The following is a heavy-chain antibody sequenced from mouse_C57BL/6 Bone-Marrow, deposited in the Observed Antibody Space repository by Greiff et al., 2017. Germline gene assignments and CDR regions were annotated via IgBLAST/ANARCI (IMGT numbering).Heavy chain of an antibody. V-gene: IGHV1-81*01. Sequence: VMLVESGAELARPGASVKLSCKASGYTFTSYGISWVKQRTGQGLEWIGEIYPRSGNNYYNEKFKGKATLTADKSSSTAYMELRSLTSEDSAVYFCDYYGSSYFDYWGQGTTLTVSS. D-gene: IGHD1-1*01. J-gene: IGHJ2*01. CDR2: IYPRSGNN. CDR1: GYTFTSYG. CDR3: DYYGSSYFDY.